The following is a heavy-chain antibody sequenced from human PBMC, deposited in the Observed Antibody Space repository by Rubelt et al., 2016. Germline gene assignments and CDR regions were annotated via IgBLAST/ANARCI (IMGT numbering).Heavy chain of an antibody. CDR2: FSHSGGT. D-gene: IGHD2-2*01. CDR3: RIDEYHNGGYYCDY. V-gene: IGHV4-34*01. Sequence: QVQLQQWGAGLLKPSETLSLTCAVYGGSFSGYYWTWIRQPPGKGLEWIGDFSHSGGTNYNPSLKSRVTISLDTSKNQFSLKLSSVTAADTAVYDCRIDEYHNGGYYCDYWGQGTPVTVSS. J-gene: IGHJ4*02. CDR1: GGSFSGYY.